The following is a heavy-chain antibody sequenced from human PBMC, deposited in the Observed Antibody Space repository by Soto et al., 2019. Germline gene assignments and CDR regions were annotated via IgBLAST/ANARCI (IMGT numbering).Heavy chain of an antibody. Sequence: SETLSLTCTVSGDSISSYYWSWIRQPPGKGLELIGYIYYSGSTNYNPSLKSRVTISVDTSKNQFSLKLSSVTAADTAVYYCARLNLSSSWKKNYSDMGIWGRGTTVTGSS. V-gene: IGHV4-59*08. CDR3: ARLNLSSSWKKNYSDMGI. CDR2: IYYSGST. J-gene: IGHJ6*03. CDR1: GDSISSYY. D-gene: IGHD6-13*01.